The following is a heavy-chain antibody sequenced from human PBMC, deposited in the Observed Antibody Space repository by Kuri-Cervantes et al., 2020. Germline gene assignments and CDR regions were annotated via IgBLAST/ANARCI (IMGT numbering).Heavy chain of an antibody. CDR3: ARDAMARGVITYAFDI. CDR2: ISSSGSTI. V-gene: IGHV3-11*01. CDR1: GFTFSDYY. D-gene: IGHD3-10*01. J-gene: IGHJ3*02. Sequence: GESLKISCAATGFTFSDYYMSWIRQAPGKGLEWVSYISSSGSTIYYADSVKGRFTISRDNAKNSLYLQMNSLRAEDTAVYYCARDAMARGVITYAFDIWGQGTMVTVSS.